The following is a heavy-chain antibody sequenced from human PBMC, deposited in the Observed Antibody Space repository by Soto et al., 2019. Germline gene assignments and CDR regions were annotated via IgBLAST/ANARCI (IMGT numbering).Heavy chain of an antibody. J-gene: IGHJ6*02. CDR1: GFTFSSYA. Sequence: EVQLLESGGGLVQPGGSLRLSCAASGFTFSSYAMSWVRQAPGKGLEWVSAISGSGGSTYYADSVKGRFTISRDNSKNTLYLQMNSLRAEDTAVYYCAKDFGILRPYYYYYYGMDVCGQGTTVTVSS. D-gene: IGHD2-15*01. CDR3: AKDFGILRPYYYYYYGMDV. V-gene: IGHV3-23*01. CDR2: ISGSGGST.